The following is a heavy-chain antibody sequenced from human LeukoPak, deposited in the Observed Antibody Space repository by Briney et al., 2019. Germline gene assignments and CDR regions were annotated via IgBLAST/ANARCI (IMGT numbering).Heavy chain of an antibody. Sequence: SETLSLTCTVSGYSISSGYYWGWIRQPPGKGLEWIGSIYHSGSTYYNPSLKSRVTISVDTSKNQFSLKLSSVTAADTAVYYCAKGFYGELLFDYWGQGTLVTVSS. D-gene: IGHD3-10*01. CDR3: AKGFYGELLFDY. CDR1: GYSISSGYY. CDR2: IYHSGST. J-gene: IGHJ4*02. V-gene: IGHV4-38-2*02.